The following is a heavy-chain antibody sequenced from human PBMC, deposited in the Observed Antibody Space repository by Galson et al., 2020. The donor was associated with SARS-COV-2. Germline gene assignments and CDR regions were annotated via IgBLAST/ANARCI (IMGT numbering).Heavy chain of an antibody. V-gene: IGHV1-18*04. CDR1: GYTFTSYG. Sequence: ASVKVSCKASGYTFTSYGISWVRQAPGQGLEWMGWISAYNGNTNYAQKLQGRVTMTTDTSTSTAYMELRSLRSDDTAVYYCARDLWTVTRRYYYYMDVWGKGTTVTVSS. D-gene: IGHD4-17*01. CDR3: ARDLWTVTRRYYYYMDV. J-gene: IGHJ6*03. CDR2: ISAYNGNT.